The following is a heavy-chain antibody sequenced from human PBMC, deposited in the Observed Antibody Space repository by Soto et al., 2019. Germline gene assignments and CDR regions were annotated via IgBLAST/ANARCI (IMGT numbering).Heavy chain of an antibody. D-gene: IGHD6-19*01. CDR1: GFSFRNYA. Sequence: EVQLLESGGGLGQPGGSLRLSCTASGFSFRNYAMTWVRQSPGKRLEWVSTISDVGGATYSADSVKGRFTISRDDSKNTLFLQMDNLRAEDTAVYFCVKGSRPIPNVSGLVYGRYWGQGTSVTVSS. J-gene: IGHJ4*02. CDR3: VKGSRPIPNVSGLVYGRY. V-gene: IGHV3-23*01. CDR2: ISDVGGAT.